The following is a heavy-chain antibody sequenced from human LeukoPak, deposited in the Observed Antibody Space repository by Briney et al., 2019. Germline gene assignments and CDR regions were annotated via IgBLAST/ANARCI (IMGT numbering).Heavy chain of an antibody. CDR1: GGTFSSYA. V-gene: IGHV1-69*06. CDR2: IIPIFGTA. D-gene: IGHD1-26*01. CDR3: ARVGEITASTPFDY. Sequence: SVKVSCKASGGTFSSYAISWVRQAPGQGLEWMGGIIPIFGTANYAQKFQGRVTITADKSTSTAYMELSSLRSEDTAVYYCARVGEITASTPFDYWGQGTLVTVSS. J-gene: IGHJ4*02.